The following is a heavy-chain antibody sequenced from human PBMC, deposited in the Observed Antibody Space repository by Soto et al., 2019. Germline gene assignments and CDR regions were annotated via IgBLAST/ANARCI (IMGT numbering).Heavy chain of an antibody. CDR2: MNPNSGNT. CDR3: ARICGGSCFNYYYGMDV. V-gene: IGHV1-8*01. D-gene: IGHD2-15*01. CDR1: GYTFTSYD. Sequence: GASVKVSCKAAGYTFTSYDINWVRQATGQGLEWMGWMNPNSGNTGYAQKFQGRGTMTRNTSISTAYMELSSLRSEATAVYYCARICGGSCFNYYYGMDVWGQGTTVTVSS. J-gene: IGHJ6*02.